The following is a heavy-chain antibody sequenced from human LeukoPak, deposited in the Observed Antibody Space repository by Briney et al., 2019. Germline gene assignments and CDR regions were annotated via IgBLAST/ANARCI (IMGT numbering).Heavy chain of an antibody. CDR1: GGSISSGGYY. CDR2: IYYSGST. D-gene: IGHD6-19*01. Sequence: SETLSLTCTVSGGSISSGGYYWSWIRQHPGKGLEWIGYIYYSGSTYYNPSLKSRVTISVDTSKNQFSLKLSSVTAAGTAVYYWARGGPEEQWLAENWFDPWGQGTLVAVCS. CDR3: ARGGPEEQWLAENWFDP. J-gene: IGHJ5*02. V-gene: IGHV4-31*03.